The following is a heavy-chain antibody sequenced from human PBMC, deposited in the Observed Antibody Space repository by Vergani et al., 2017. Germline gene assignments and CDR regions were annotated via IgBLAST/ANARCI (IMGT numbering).Heavy chain of an antibody. CDR3: AKARDSHGAWLNAYDM. J-gene: IGHJ3*02. Sequence: EAQLLESGGDLVQPGGSLRLSCAGSGYMFGVYAMTWVRQAPGKGLEWISSVSNDGINTFYADSVKGRFTISRDNSKNTLYLQMNSLRADDTAIYFCAKARDSHGAWLNAYDMWGPGTRVTVSS. D-gene: IGHD3-9*01. CDR2: VSNDGINT. CDR1: GYMFGVYA. V-gene: IGHV3-23*01.